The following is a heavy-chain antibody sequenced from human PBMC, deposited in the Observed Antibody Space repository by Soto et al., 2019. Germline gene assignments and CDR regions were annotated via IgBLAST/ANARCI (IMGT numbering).Heavy chain of an antibody. Sequence: SETLSLTCTVSGGSISSYYWSWIRQPPGKGLEWIGYIYYSGSTNYNPSLKSRVTISVDTSKNQFSLKLSSVTAADTAVYYCAKTMYYYDSSGYYNLYYFDYWGQGTLVTVSS. J-gene: IGHJ4*02. V-gene: IGHV4-59*01. CDR2: IYYSGST. D-gene: IGHD3-22*01. CDR1: GGSISSYY. CDR3: AKTMYYYDSSGYYNLYYFDY.